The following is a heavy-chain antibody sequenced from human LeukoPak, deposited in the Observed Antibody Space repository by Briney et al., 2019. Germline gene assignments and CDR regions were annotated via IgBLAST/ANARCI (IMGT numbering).Heavy chain of an antibody. J-gene: IGHJ5*02. CDR2: IIPIFGTA. V-gene: IGHV1-69*13. CDR1: GGTFSSYA. D-gene: IGHD1-1*01. Sequence: ASVKASCKASGGTFSSYAINWVRQAPGQGLEWMGGIIPIFGTANYAQKFQGRVTITADESTGTAYMELSSLRSEDTAVYYCARGRNDAPEWFDPWGQGTLVTVSS. CDR3: ARGRNDAPEWFDP.